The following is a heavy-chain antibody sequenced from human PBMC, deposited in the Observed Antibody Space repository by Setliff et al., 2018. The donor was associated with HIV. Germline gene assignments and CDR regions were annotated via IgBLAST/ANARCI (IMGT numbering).Heavy chain of an antibody. CDR3: ARDDVGYCSGGSCYHLFDTFDI. CDR2: IFRAGNA. Sequence: KPSETLSLTCTVSGGSISSGAYLWAWIRQPAGKGLEWIGRIFRAGNATYSPSLKSRATMSIDASQNQFSLKLKHVTAADTAVYYCARDDVGYCSGGSCYHLFDTFDIWGQGTVVTVSS. CDR1: GGSISSGAYL. J-gene: IGHJ3*02. D-gene: IGHD2-15*01. V-gene: IGHV4-61*02.